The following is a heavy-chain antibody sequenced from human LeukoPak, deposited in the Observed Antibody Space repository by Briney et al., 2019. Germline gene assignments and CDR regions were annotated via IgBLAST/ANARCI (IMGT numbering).Heavy chain of an antibody. D-gene: IGHD6-13*01. CDR3: ATEVFSSWYDY. CDR1: GFTFSSYS. Sequence: GGSLRLSCAASGFTFSSYSMNWVRQAPGKGLGWVSSISSSSSNIFYADSVKGRFTISRDNAKNSLYLQMNSLRAEDTAVYYCATEVFSSWYDYWGQGTLVTVSS. CDR2: ISSSSSNI. J-gene: IGHJ4*02. V-gene: IGHV3-21*01.